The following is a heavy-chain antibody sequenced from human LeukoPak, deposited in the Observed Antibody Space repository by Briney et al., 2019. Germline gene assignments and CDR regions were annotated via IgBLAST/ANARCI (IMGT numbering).Heavy chain of an antibody. CDR1: GHTFTSYD. V-gene: IGHV1-8*01. CDR2: MNPNSGNT. J-gene: IGHJ4*02. Sequence: GASVKVSCKASGHTFTSYDINWVRQATGQGLEWMGWMNPNSGNTGYAQKFQGRVTMTRNTSISTAYMELSSLRSEDTAVYYCARGRVGYDYVWGSYRYTLGFDYWGQGTLVTVSS. D-gene: IGHD3-16*02. CDR3: ARGRVGYDYVWGSYRYTLGFDY.